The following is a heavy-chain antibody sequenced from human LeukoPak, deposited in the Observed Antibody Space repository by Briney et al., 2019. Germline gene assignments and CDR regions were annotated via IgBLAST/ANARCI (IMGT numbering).Heavy chain of an antibody. CDR1: GYTFTSYY. CDR2: INPSGGST. V-gene: IGHV1-46*01. CDR3: ARERLARYSSGWYLVDY. Sequence: ASVKVSCKASGYTFTSYYMHWVRQAPGQGLEWMGIINPSGGSTSYAQKFQGRVTMTRDTSKNQFSLKLSSVTAADTAVYYCARERLARYSSGWYLVDYWGQGTLVTVSS. J-gene: IGHJ4*02. D-gene: IGHD6-19*01.